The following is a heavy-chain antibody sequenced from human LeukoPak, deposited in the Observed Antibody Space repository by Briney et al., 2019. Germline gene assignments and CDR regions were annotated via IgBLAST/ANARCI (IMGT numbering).Heavy chain of an antibody. CDR1: GYTLTELS. J-gene: IGHJ6*02. CDR3: ATDQGPFRSTRRILRDYYYYYGMDV. V-gene: IGHV1-24*01. CDR2: FDPEDGET. D-gene: IGHD3-3*01. Sequence: ASVKDSCKVSGYTLTELSMHWVRQAPGKGLEWMGGFDPEDGETIYAQKFQGRVTMTEDTSTDTAYMELSSLRSEDTAVYYCATDQGPFRSTRRILRDYYYYYGMDVWGQGTTVTVSS.